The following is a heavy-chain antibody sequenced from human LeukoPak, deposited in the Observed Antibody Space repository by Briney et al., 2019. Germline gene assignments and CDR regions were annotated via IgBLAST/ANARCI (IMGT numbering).Heavy chain of an antibody. D-gene: IGHD6-13*01. CDR1: GYSISSGYY. CDR3: ARGSDSWYKDY. V-gene: IGHV4-38-2*01. Sequence: SETLSLTCAVSGYSISSGYYCGWIRQPPGKGLEWIGTIYHSGTTYYNPSLKSRVTISVDTSKNQFSLRLSSVTAADTAVYYCARGSDSWYKDYWGQGTLVTVSS. J-gene: IGHJ4*02. CDR2: IYHSGTT.